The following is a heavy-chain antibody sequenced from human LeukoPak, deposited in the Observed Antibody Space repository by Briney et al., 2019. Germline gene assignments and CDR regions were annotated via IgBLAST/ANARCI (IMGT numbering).Heavy chain of an antibody. CDR2: IYSDNT. CDR3: ARDGGSWRDSPPDF. Sequence: GGSLRLSCTVSGFTVSSNSMSWVRQAPGKGLEWVSFIYSDNTHYSDSVKGRFTISRDNSKNTLYLQMNSLRAEDTAVYYCARDGGSWRDSPPDFWGQGTLVSVSS. D-gene: IGHD6-13*01. CDR1: GFTVSSNS. V-gene: IGHV3-53*01. J-gene: IGHJ4*02.